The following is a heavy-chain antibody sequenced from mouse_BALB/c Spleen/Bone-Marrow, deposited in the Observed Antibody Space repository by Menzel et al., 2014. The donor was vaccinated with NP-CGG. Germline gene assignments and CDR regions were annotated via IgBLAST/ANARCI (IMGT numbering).Heavy chain of an antibody. CDR2: IRNKSNNYAT. D-gene: IGHD2-3*01. J-gene: IGHJ3*01. V-gene: IGHV10-1*02. Sequence: EVKLMESGGGLVQPKGSLKLSCAASGFTFNTYAMNWVRQAPGKGLEWVARIRNKSNNYATYYGDSVKDRFTISRDDSQNMLYPQMNNLKTEDTAMYYCVRQRDGYYTLAYWGPRTLVTVSA. CDR3: VRQRDGYYTLAY. CDR1: GFTFNTYA.